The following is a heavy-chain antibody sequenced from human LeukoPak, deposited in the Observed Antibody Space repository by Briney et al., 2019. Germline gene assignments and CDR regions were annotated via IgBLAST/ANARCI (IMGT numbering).Heavy chain of an antibody. CDR2: IYYSGST. V-gene: IGHV4-30-4*01. D-gene: IGHD2-15*01. CDR1: GGSISSGDYY. Sequence: SETLSLTCTVSGGSISSGDYYWGWVRQPPGRGLGWNGYIYYSGSTYYKPSLKSRVTISVDTSTDQFYLKLSSVTAADTAVYYCVGYCSGGSCYGAFDIWGQGTMVTVSS. CDR3: VGYCSGGSCYGAFDI. J-gene: IGHJ3*02.